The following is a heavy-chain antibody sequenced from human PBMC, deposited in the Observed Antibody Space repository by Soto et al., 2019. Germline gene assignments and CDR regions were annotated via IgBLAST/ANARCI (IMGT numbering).Heavy chain of an antibody. D-gene: IGHD6-6*01. J-gene: IGHJ5*02. CDR1: GYTLTELS. CDR2: FDPEDGET. Sequence: ASVKVSCKVSGYTLTELSMHWVRQAPGKGLEWMGGFDPEDGETIYAQKFQGRVTMTEDTSTDTAYMELSSLRSEDTAVYYCATGLLHSSSSHWFDPWGQGTLVTVSS. CDR3: ATGLLHSSSSHWFDP. V-gene: IGHV1-24*01.